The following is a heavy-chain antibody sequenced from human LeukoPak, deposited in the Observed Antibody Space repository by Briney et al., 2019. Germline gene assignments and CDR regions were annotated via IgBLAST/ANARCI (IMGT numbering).Heavy chain of an antibody. J-gene: IGHJ4*02. CDR1: GGSISSYY. V-gene: IGHV4-59*01. D-gene: IGHD6-6*01. CDR2: IYYSGST. CDR3: ARGGIAARPFDY. Sequence: SETLSLTCTVSGGSISSYYWSWIRQPPGKGLEWIGYIYYSGSTNYNPSLKSRVAISVDTSKNQFSLKLSSVTAADTAVYYCARGGIAARPFDYWGQGTLVTVPS.